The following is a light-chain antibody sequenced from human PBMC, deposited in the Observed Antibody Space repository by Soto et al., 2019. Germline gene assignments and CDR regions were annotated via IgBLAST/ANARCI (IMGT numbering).Light chain of an antibody. Sequence: QSALTQPASVSGSPGQSITISCTGTSSDVGGYKYVSWYQQHPDKAPKLIIFEVSNRPSGISSRFSGSKSGNTASLTISVLQAEDEADYYCASYTSSSTSVIFGRGTQLTVL. CDR3: ASYTSSSTSVI. J-gene: IGLJ7*01. V-gene: IGLV2-14*01. CDR2: EVS. CDR1: SSDVGGYKY.